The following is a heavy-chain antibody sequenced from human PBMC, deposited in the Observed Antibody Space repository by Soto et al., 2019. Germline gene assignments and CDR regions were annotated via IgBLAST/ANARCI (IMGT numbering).Heavy chain of an antibody. J-gene: IGHJ6*02. CDR2: INLNSGGT. D-gene: IGHD5-18*01. V-gene: IGHV1-2*02. Sequence: QAQLVQSGADVKKPGASVRVSCKASGYSFTGYFTQWVRQAPGQGLEWMGWINLNSGGTNYAQKFQGRVTMTRDTSISTAYMELSRLRSDDTAVYYCARGCDTAMVYHGMDVWGQGTTVTVSS. CDR1: GYSFTGYF. CDR3: ARGCDTAMVYHGMDV.